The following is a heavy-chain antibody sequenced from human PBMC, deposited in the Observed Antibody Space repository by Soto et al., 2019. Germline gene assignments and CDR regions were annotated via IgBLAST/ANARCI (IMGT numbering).Heavy chain of an antibody. CDR3: AKALHYYDSSGYSNWFDP. CDR2: ISGSGGST. CDR1: GFTFSSYA. D-gene: IGHD3-22*01. V-gene: IGHV3-23*01. J-gene: IGHJ5*02. Sequence: PGESLKISCAASGFTFSSYAMSWVRQAPGKGLEWVSAISGSGGSTYYADSVKGRFTISRDNSKNTLYLQMNSLRAEDTAVYYCAKALHYYDSSGYSNWFDPWGQGTLVTVSS.